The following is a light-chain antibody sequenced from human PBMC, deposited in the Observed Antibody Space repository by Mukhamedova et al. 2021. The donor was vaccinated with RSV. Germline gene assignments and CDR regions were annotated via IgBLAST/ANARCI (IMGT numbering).Light chain of an antibody. CDR1: QSTWGY. J-gene: IGKJ3*01. V-gene: IGKV1-39*01. CDR3: QQRYSLQIT. Sequence: TQSTWGYLNWYQHKPGEPPKPLIFASNGLEDGVPSRFSGSGYGTEFTPTITSLQPEDYAFYFCQQRYSLQITFGPGTRVDVK. CDR2: ASN.